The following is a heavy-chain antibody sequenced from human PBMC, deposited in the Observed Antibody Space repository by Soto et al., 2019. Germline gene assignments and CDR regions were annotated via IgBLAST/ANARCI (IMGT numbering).Heavy chain of an antibody. CDR3: ARDKFERVRYASSGYYPFDY. CDR2: IKQDGSEK. V-gene: IGHV3-7*03. Sequence: XESLRLSFAASGFTFSSYCMSWVRQAPGKGLEWVANIKQDGSEKYYVDSVKGRFTISRDNAKNSLYLQMNSLRAEDTAVYYCARDKFERVRYASSGYYPFDYWGQGTLVTVSS. CDR1: GFTFSSYC. J-gene: IGHJ4*02. D-gene: IGHD3-22*01.